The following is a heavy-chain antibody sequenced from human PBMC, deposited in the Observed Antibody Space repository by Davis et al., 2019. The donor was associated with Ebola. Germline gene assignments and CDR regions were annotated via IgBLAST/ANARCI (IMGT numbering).Heavy chain of an antibody. J-gene: IGHJ5*02. Sequence: GESLKISCAASGFTFSSYSMNWVRQAPGKGLEWVSYISSSSSTIYYADSVKGRFTISRDNSKNTLYLQMNSLRAEDTAVYYCARGITVTAWDGHRNWFDPWGQGTLVTVSS. D-gene: IGHD1-14*01. CDR1: GFTFSSYS. V-gene: IGHV3-48*01. CDR3: ARGITVTAWDGHRNWFDP. CDR2: ISSSSSTI.